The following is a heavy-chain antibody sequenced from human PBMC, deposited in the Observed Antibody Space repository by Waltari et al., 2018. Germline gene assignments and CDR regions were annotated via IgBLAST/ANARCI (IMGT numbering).Heavy chain of an antibody. CDR3: AISRDGYNSDAFDI. D-gene: IGHD5-12*01. Sequence: VQLLESGGGLVQPGGSLRLSCAASGFTFSSYAMSWVRQAPGKGLEWVSVIYSGGSTYYADSVKGRFTISRDNSKNTLYLQMNSLRAEDTAVYYCAISRDGYNSDAFDIWGQGTMVTVSS. J-gene: IGHJ3*02. CDR1: GFTFSSYA. V-gene: IGHV3-23*03. CDR2: IYSGGST.